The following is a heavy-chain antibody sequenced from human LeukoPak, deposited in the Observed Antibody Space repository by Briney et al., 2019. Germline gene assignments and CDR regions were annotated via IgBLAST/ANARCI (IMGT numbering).Heavy chain of an antibody. CDR2: IKYDGDEE. J-gene: IGHJ4*02. Sequence: PGGSLRLSCGASGFTFRDFWMSWMRQAPGKGLEWVANIKYDGDEEYYVDSVKGRFTISRDNAKNSLYLQLNSLRVEDTAVYYCRSGGAAPGAFDNWGQGTLVTVSP. CDR3: RSGGAAPGAFDN. CDR1: GFTFRDFW. V-gene: IGHV3-7*01. D-gene: IGHD6-13*01.